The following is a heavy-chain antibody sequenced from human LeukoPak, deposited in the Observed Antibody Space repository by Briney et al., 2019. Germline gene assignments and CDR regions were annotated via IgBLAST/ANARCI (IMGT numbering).Heavy chain of an antibody. CDR3: ARVKVSCSGGSCYFRPTFDY. CDR2: INHSGST. J-gene: IGHJ4*02. D-gene: IGHD2-15*01. CDR1: GGSFSGYY. V-gene: IGHV4-34*01. Sequence: PSETLSLTCAVYGGSFSGYYWSWIRQPPGKGLEWIGEINHSGSTNYNPSLKSRVTISVDTSKNQFSLKLSSVTAADTAVYYCARVKVSCSGGSCYFRPTFDYWGQGTLVTVSS.